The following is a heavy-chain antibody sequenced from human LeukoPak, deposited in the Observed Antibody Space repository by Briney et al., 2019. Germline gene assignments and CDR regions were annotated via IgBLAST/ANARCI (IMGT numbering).Heavy chain of an antibody. J-gene: IGHJ5*02. CDR3: ARGIFYGGRSQYIWLDL. V-gene: IGHV4-34*01. Sequence: PSETLSLTCAVYGGPFRGFFWSWIRQAPGKGLEWIGEVSHSGSSNYNPSLKSRINISLDTSKSQFSLRLTSVTAAETAVYYCARGIFYGGRSQYIWLDLWGQGTLVTVSS. CDR2: VSHSGSS. D-gene: IGHD4-23*01. CDR1: GGPFRGFF.